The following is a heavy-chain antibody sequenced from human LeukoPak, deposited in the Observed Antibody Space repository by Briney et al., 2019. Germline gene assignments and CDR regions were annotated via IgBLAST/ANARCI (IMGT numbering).Heavy chain of an antibody. D-gene: IGHD4-17*01. Sequence: SSETLSLTCTVSGGSISSGGYYWSWIRQHPGKGLEWIGYIYYSGSTYYNPSLKSRVTISVDTSKNQFSLKLSSVTAADTAVHYCARSDYGEGYGMDVWGQGTTVTVSS. J-gene: IGHJ6*02. CDR2: IYYSGST. V-gene: IGHV4-31*03. CDR1: GGSISSGGYY. CDR3: ARSDYGEGYGMDV.